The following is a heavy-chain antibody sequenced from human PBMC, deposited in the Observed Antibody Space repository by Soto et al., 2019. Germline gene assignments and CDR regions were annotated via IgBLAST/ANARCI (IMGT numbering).Heavy chain of an antibody. CDR3: AREEYYYGSGAFFAY. D-gene: IGHD3-10*01. CDR2: IIPILGIA. V-gene: IGHV1-69*08. CDR1: GGTFSSYT. Sequence: QVQLVQSGAEVKKPGSSVTVSCKASGGTFSSYTISWVRQAPGQGLEWMGRIIPILGIANYAQKFQGGVTITADKPTTTAYMELSSLRSEDTAVYYCAREEYYYGSGAFFAYWGQGTLVTVSS. J-gene: IGHJ4*02.